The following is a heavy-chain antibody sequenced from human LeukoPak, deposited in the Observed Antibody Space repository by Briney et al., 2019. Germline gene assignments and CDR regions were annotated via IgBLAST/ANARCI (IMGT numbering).Heavy chain of an antibody. D-gene: IGHD6-6*01. CDR2: IWYDGSNK. CDR3: ARSGGSYSNSPFDY. Sequence: GGSLRLSCSASGFTFTNYAIHWVRQAPGKGLEWVAVIWYDGSNKFYADSVKGRFTISRDNSKNTLYLQMNSLRAEDTAVYYCARSGGSYSNSPFDYWGQGTLVTVSS. J-gene: IGHJ4*02. V-gene: IGHV3-33*01. CDR1: GFTFTNYA.